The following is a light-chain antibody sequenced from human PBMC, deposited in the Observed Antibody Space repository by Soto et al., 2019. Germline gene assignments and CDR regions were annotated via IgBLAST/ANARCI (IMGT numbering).Light chain of an antibody. Sequence: EIVLTQSPATRSLSPGERATLSCRASQSVSSYLAWYQQKPGQAPRLLIYDASNRATGIPARFSGSGSGTDFTLTISSLEPEDFAVYYCQQRSNWPPSWTFGQGTKLDIK. V-gene: IGKV3-11*01. CDR3: QQRSNWPPSWT. CDR1: QSVSSY. CDR2: DAS. J-gene: IGKJ1*01.